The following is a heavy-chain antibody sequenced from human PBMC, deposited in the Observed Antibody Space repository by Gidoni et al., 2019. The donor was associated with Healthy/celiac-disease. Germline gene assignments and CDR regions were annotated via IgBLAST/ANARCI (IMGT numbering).Heavy chain of an antibody. V-gene: IGHV3-23*01. CDR3: AKTTKRYCSSTSCYCGSDY. Sequence: EVQLLVSGGGLVQPGGSLRLSCAASGFTFSSYAMSWVRQAPGKGLEWVSAISGSGGSTYYADSVKGRFTISRDNSKNTLYLQMNSLRAEDTAVYYCAKTTKRYCSSTSCYCGSDYWGQGTLVTVSS. D-gene: IGHD2-2*01. CDR1: GFTFSSYA. CDR2: ISGSGGST. J-gene: IGHJ4*02.